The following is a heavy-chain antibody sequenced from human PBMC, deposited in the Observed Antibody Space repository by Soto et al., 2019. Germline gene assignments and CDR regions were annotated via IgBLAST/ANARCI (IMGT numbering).Heavy chain of an antibody. J-gene: IGHJ6*02. CDR3: ARFPPLNQYYYNGMDV. CDR2: INHSGST. CDR1: GGSFSGYY. Sequence: QVQLQQWGAGLLKPSETLSLTCAVYGGSFSGYYWSWIRQPPGKGLEWIGEINHSGSTNYNPSLKSRVTISVDTSKNQFSQKLSTVNAAATAVYYCARFPPLNQYYYNGMDVWGQGTKVTVS. V-gene: IGHV4-34*01.